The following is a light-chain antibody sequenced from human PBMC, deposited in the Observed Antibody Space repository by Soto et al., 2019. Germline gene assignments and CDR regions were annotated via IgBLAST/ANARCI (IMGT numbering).Light chain of an antibody. CDR2: GAS. V-gene: IGKV3-20*01. CDR3: QQYASSPAT. Sequence: EIVLTQSPGTLSLSPGERAALSCRASQSISSSYLAWYQQKPGQAPRLLIYGASSRATGIPDRFVSSGSGTDFTLNISRLEPEDFAVYYCQQYASSPATFGQGTKVEIK. J-gene: IGKJ1*01. CDR1: QSISSSY.